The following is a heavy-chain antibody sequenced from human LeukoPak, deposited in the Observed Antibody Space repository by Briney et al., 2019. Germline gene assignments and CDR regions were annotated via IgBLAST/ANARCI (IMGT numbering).Heavy chain of an antibody. D-gene: IGHD3-22*01. CDR2: IYYSGST. Sequence: PSETLSLTCTVSGGSISSYYWSWIRQPPGKGLEWIGYIYYSGSTNYNPSLKSRVTISVDTSKNQFSLKLSSVTAADTAVYYCARELTYYYDSSGAFDIWGQGTMVTFSS. CDR3: ARELTYYYDSSGAFDI. CDR1: GGSISSYY. J-gene: IGHJ3*02. V-gene: IGHV4-59*01.